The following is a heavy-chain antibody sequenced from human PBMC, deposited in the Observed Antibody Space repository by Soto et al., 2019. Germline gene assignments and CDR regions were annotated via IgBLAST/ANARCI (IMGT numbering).Heavy chain of an antibody. CDR1: GYTFTSYD. Sequence: QVQLVQSGAEVKKPGASVKVSCKASGYTFTSYDINWVRQATGQGLEWMGWMNPNSGNTGYAQKFQGRVTMTRNTSISTAYMELSSRRSEDTAVYYFSRLVKEAYVPTFVDPWGQGTLVTVSS. V-gene: IGHV1-8*01. J-gene: IGHJ5*02. CDR3: SRLVKEAYVPTFVDP. CDR2: MNPNSGNT. D-gene: IGHD2-21*01.